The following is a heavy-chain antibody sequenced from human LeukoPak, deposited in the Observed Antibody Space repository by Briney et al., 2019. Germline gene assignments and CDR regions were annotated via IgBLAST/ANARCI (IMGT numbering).Heavy chain of an antibody. V-gene: IGHV4-59*08. CDR1: GGSISSYY. CDR2: IYYRGST. D-gene: IGHD3-22*01. CDR3: ARRKNYYDSSGSGWFDP. J-gene: IGHJ5*02. Sequence: PSETLSLTCTVSGGSISSYYWSWIRQPPGKALEGMGYIYYRGSTNYNPSLKRRVTISVDTSKNQFSLKLSSVTAADTAVYSCARRKNYYDSSGSGWFDPWGQGTLVTVSS.